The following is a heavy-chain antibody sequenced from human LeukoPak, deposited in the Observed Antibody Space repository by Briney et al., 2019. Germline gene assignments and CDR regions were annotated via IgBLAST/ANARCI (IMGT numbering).Heavy chain of an antibody. CDR2: SSAGRP. CDR1: GFTFRTYD. CDR3: AKSQRGYYDHYFDY. Sequence: GRSLRLSCAASGFTFRTYDMIWVRQAPGKGLEWVSSSSAGRPFYADSVKGRFTNSRDDSTNMVYLQMNRLKVEDTAVYYCAKSQRGYYDHYFDYWGQGTLVTVSS. D-gene: IGHD3-22*01. V-gene: IGHV3-23*01. J-gene: IGHJ4*02.